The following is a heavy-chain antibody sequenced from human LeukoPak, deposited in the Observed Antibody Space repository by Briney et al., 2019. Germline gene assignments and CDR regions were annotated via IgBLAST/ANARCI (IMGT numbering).Heavy chain of an antibody. CDR1: GYSFTNYW. V-gene: IGHV5-51*01. CDR2: IHPGDSDT. Sequence: GESLKISCKGSGYSFTNYWIGWVRQMPGKGLEWMGIIHPGDSDTRYSPSFQGQVTMSADKSIRTAYLQWRSLKASDTAMYYCVRAAEYSGYDLGPEPLFDYWGQGTLVTVSS. J-gene: IGHJ4*02. CDR3: VRAAEYSGYDLGPEPLFDY. D-gene: IGHD5-12*01.